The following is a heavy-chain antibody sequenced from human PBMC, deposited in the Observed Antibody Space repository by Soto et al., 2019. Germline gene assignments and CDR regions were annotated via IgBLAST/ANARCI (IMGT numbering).Heavy chain of an antibody. CDR3: ARHSGYDYVFDY. CDR2: INPNNGDT. J-gene: IGHJ4*02. Sequence: QVQLVQSGAEVKKPGASVKVSCKASGYTFTGYYIHWVRQAPGQGLEWMGWINPNNGDTNYARKLQGRVTITRDTSTSTAYMEMSSLTSDDTAVYYCARHSGYDYVFDYWGQGTLVTVSS. CDR1: GYTFTGYY. V-gene: IGHV1-2*02. D-gene: IGHD5-12*01.